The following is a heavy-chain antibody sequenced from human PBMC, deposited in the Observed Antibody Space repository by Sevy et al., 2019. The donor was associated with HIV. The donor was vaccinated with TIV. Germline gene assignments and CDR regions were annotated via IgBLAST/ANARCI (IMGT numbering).Heavy chain of an antibody. D-gene: IGHD6-13*01. CDR3: AKNTAAVGTGGFDY. V-gene: IGHV3-30*02. CDR2: IQYDGRIT. Sequence: GGSLRLSCTTSGFTFSYSGMHWVRQAPGKGLEWVTIIQYDGRITHYADSVKGRFTISRDNSKNTLYLQMNSLRGDDTAVYYCAKNTAAVGTGGFDYWGQGALVTVSS. CDR1: GFTFSYSG. J-gene: IGHJ4*02.